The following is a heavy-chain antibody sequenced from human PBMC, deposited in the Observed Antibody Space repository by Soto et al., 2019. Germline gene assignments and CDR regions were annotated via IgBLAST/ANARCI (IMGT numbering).Heavy chain of an antibody. J-gene: IGHJ4*02. CDR2: IYYRGNA. Sequence: SETLSLTCSVSDDSINSDKYYWGWIRQPPGKGLEWIGCIYYRGNAYYNPSLQTRVTISVDKSKNQFSLKLSSVTAADTAVYYCARHSDDILTGYPFDYWGQGTLVTVSS. CDR3: ARHSDDILTGYPFDY. V-gene: IGHV4-39*01. D-gene: IGHD3-9*01. CDR1: DDSINSDKYY.